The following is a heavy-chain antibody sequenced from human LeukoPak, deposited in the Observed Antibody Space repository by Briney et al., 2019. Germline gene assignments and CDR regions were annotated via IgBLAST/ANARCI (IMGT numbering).Heavy chain of an antibody. CDR2: IKADGSET. V-gene: IGHV3-7*01. CDR3: GRSGRRDDSTYFNIDS. D-gene: IGHD3-22*01. Sequence: GGSLRLSCAVSGFTFSSYRMTWVRRTPGKGLEWVANIKADGSETDYVDSVKGRFTISRDNANNLLFLQMDSLRAEYTAVYHCGRSGRRDDSTYFNIDSWGQGTMVTVSS. CDR1: GFTFSSYR. J-gene: IGHJ4*02.